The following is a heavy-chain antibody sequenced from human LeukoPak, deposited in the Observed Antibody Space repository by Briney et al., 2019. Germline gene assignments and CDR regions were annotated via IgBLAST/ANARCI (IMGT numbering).Heavy chain of an antibody. J-gene: IGHJ4*02. CDR3: ARDRMGATGNFDY. Sequence: PGGSLRLSCAASGYSFDDNALSWVRQVPGKGLEWVSTINGNAEYITYADSVRGRFTISRDHAKNSVYLQMDSLRVEDTALYYCARDRMGATGNFDYWGQGTLVTVSS. D-gene: IGHD1-26*01. CDR2: INGNAEYI. CDR1: GYSFDDNA. V-gene: IGHV3-20*04.